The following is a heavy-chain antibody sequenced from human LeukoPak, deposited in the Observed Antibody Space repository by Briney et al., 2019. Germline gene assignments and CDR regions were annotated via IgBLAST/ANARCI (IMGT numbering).Heavy chain of an antibody. V-gene: IGHV4-4*02. Sequence: SETLSLTCAVSGGSISSSNWWSWVRQPPGKGLEWIGEIYHSGSTNYNPSLKSRVTISVDKSKNQFSLKLSSVTAADTAVYYCARSRSSGYSTDFDYWGQGTLVTVSS. J-gene: IGHJ4*02. CDR1: GGSISSSNW. CDR3: ARSRSSGYSTDFDY. CDR2: IYHSGST. D-gene: IGHD3-22*01.